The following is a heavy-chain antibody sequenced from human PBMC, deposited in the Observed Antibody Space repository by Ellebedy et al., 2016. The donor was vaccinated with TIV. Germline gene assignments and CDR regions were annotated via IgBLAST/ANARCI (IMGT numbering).Heavy chain of an antibody. CDR2: ITSDIGGI. V-gene: IGHV3-9*01. J-gene: IGHJ4*02. CDR1: GLTFDDYG. D-gene: IGHD6-19*01. Sequence: PGGSLRLSCAASGLTFDDYGTHWVRQAPGKGLEWVSGITSDIGGIGYADSVKGRFTISRDKAKNSLYLQLNSLRAEDTALYYCAKDVRSGWTQFDNWGQGTLVTVSS. CDR3: AKDVRSGWTQFDN.